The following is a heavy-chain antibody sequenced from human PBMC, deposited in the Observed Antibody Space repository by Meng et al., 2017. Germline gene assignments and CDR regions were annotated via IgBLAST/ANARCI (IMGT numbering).Heavy chain of an antibody. V-gene: IGHV3-30*01. CDR2: ISYDGSNK. CDR3: ATMIVVNY. D-gene: IGHD3-22*01. Sequence: VPLVGFGGGGVQPGRSLRLSCAASGFPLSGYAMHWVRQAPGKGLEWVAVISYDGSNKYYADSVKGRFTISRDNSKNTLYLQMNSLRAEDTAVYYCATMIVVNYWGQGTLVTVSS. J-gene: IGHJ4*02. CDR1: GFPLSGYA.